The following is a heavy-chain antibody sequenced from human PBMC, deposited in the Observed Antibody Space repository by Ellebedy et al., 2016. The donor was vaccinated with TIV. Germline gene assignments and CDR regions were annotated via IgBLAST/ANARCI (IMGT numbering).Heavy chain of an antibody. CDR3: ARERVGLGCSSTSCYPDWFDP. V-gene: IGHV4-59*01. CDR2: IYYSGNT. Sequence: SETLSLXCTVSGGSISNYYWSWIRQPPGKGLEWVGYIYYSGNTNYNPSLKSRVTMSVVTSKNQFSLKLSSVTAADTAVYYCARERVGLGCSSTSCYPDWFDPWGQGTLVTVST. D-gene: IGHD2-2*01. CDR1: GGSISNYY. J-gene: IGHJ5*02.